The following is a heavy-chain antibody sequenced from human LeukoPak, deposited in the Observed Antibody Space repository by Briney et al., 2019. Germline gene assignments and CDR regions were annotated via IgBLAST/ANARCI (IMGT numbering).Heavy chain of an antibody. Sequence: KASEALSLTCTVSGSSISSYYWSWIRQPPGKGLEWIGYIYYSGSTNYNPSLKSRVTISVDTSKNQFSLKLSSVTAADTAVYYCARSYDSSGYYWSFDYWGQGTLVTVSS. V-gene: IGHV4-59*01. J-gene: IGHJ4*02. CDR2: IYYSGST. D-gene: IGHD3-22*01. CDR1: GSSISSYY. CDR3: ARSYDSSGYYWSFDY.